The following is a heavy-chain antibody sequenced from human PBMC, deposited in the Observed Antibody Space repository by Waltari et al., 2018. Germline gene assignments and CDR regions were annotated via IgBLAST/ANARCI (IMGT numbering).Heavy chain of an antibody. CDR1: GFTFSSYS. CDR3: ARDPTLYYDFWSGYFHVYYFDY. Sequence: EVQLVESGGGLVKPGGSLRLSCAASGFTFSSYSMNWVRQAPGQGLEWVSSISSSSSYIYYADSVKGRFTISRDNAKNSLYLQMNSLRAEDTAVYYCARDPTLYYDFWSGYFHVYYFDYWGQGTLVTVSS. D-gene: IGHD3-3*01. V-gene: IGHV3-21*01. J-gene: IGHJ4*02. CDR2: ISSSSSYI.